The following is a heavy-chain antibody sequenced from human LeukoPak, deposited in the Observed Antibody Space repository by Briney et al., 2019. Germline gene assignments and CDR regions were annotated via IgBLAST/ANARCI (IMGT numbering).Heavy chain of an antibody. CDR1: GFTFSSYG. V-gene: IGHV3-30*02. CDR3: AKGQLGIQSSKWFDP. Sequence: PGGSLRLSCAASGFTFSSYGMHWVRQAPGKGLEWVAFIRYDGSDKYYADSVKGRFTISRDNSKNTLYLQMDSLRAEDRAVYYCAKGQLGIQSSKWFDPWGQGTLVTVSS. D-gene: IGHD7-27*01. CDR2: IRYDGSDK. J-gene: IGHJ5*02.